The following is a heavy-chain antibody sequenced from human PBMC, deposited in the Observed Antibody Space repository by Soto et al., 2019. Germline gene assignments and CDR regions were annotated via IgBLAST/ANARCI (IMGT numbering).Heavy chain of an antibody. CDR2: ISSSSSTI. Sequence: GGSLTLSRAVSGFTFCSYSSNWVRQAPGKGLEWVSYISSSSSTIYYADSVNGPFTISRDNAKHSLYLQMYSLRAEDTAMYYSARGMTVAANWFDTWDQGTLVTVSS. CDR1: GFTFCSYS. D-gene: IGHD6-19*01. V-gene: IGHV3-48*01. J-gene: IGHJ5*02. CDR3: ARGMTVAANWFDT.